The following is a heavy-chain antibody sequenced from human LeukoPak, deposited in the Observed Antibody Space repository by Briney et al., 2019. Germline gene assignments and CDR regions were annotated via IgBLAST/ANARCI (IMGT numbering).Heavy chain of an antibody. CDR1: GGSISSYY. Sequence: PSETLSLTCTVSGGSISSYYWSWIRQPPGKGLEGIGYIYYSGSTNYNPSLKSRVTISVDTSKNQFSLKLSSVTAADTAVYYCAREIGSGYDYYGMDVWGQGTTVTVSS. V-gene: IGHV4-59*01. J-gene: IGHJ6*02. CDR3: AREIGSGYDYYGMDV. D-gene: IGHD2-15*01. CDR2: IYYSGST.